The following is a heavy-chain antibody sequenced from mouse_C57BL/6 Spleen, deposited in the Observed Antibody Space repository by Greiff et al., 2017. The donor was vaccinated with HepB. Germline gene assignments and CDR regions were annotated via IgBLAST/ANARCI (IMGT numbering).Heavy chain of an antibody. J-gene: IGHJ1*03. V-gene: IGHV1-19*01. Sequence: VQLKQSGPVLVKPGASVKMSCKASGYTFTDYYMNWVKQSHGKSLEWIGVINPYNGGTSYNQKFKGKATLTVDKSSSTAYMELNSLTSEDSAVYYCARSHYGSSHWYFDVWGTGTTVTVSS. CDR3: ARSHYGSSHWYFDV. D-gene: IGHD1-1*01. CDR1: GYTFTDYY. CDR2: INPYNGGT.